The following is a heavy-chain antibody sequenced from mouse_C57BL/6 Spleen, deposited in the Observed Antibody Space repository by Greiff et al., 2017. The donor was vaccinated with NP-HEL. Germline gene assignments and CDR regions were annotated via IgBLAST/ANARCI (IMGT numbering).Heavy chain of an antibody. CDR2: INPGSGGT. Sequence: VQLQQSGAELVRPGTSVKVSCKASGYAFTNYLIEWVKQRPGQGLEWIGVINPGSGGTNYNEKFKGKATLTADKSSSTAYMQLSSLTSEDSAVYFCARGRLLRTGAMDYWGQGASVTVSS. V-gene: IGHV1-54*01. J-gene: IGHJ4*01. CDR1: GYAFTNYL. D-gene: IGHD2-3*01. CDR3: ARGRLLRTGAMDY.